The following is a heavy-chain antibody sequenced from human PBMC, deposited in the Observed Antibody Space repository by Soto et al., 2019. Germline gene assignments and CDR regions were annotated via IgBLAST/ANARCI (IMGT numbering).Heavy chain of an antibody. J-gene: IGHJ6*02. D-gene: IGHD6-13*01. CDR3: ARTSAGGKYHYGMDV. Sequence: PGESLKISCKGSGYSFTSYWIGWVRQMPGKGLEWMGIIYPGDSDTRYSPSFQGQVTISADKSISTAYLQWSSLKASDTAMYYCARTSAGGKYHYGMDVWGQGTTVTVSS. CDR1: GYSFTSYW. V-gene: IGHV5-51*01. CDR2: IYPGDSDT.